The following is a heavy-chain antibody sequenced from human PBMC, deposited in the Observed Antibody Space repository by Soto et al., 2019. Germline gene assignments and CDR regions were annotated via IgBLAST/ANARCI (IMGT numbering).Heavy chain of an antibody. CDR1: GGTFSSYT. D-gene: IGHD3-3*01. V-gene: IGHV1-69*04. J-gene: IGHJ5*02. Sequence: SVKVSCKASGGTFSSYTISWVRQAPGQGLEWMGRIIPILGIANYAQKFQGRVTITADKSTSTAYMELSSLRSEDTAVYYCARDLYYDFWSGYLGYNWFDPWGQGTLVTVSS. CDR3: ARDLYYDFWSGYLGYNWFDP. CDR2: IIPILGIA.